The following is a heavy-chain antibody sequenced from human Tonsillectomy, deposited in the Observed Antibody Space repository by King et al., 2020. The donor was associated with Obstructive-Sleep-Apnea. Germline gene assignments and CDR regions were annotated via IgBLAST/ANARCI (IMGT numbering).Heavy chain of an antibody. Sequence: EVQLVESGGGLVQPGRSLRLSCAASGFTFDDYAMHWVRQAPGKGLEWVSGISWDSGSIGYADSVKGRFTISRDNAKNSLYLQMNSLRAEDTALYYCAKDSKSGDSYGLFDYWGQGTLVTVSS. D-gene: IGHD5-18*01. J-gene: IGHJ4*02. V-gene: IGHV3-9*01. CDR1: GFTFDDYA. CDR2: ISWDSGSI. CDR3: AKDSKSGDSYGLFDY.